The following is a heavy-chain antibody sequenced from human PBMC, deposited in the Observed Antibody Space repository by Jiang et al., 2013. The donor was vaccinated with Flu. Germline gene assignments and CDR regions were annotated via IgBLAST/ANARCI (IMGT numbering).Heavy chain of an antibody. Sequence: FTFSTHNMNWFRQAPGKGLEWISFISVSTSEIHYADSVKGRFTIPRDNARNSLSLQMNSLRDEDTAVYYCATYQQRLAPYEYWGQGTLVTVSS. J-gene: IGHJ4*02. CDR2: ISVSTSEI. CDR1: FTFSTHN. D-gene: IGHD1-1*01. V-gene: IGHV3-48*02. CDR3: ATYQQRLAPYEY.